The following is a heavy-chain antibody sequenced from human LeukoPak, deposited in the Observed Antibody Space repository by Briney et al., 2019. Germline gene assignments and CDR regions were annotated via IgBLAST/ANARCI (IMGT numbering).Heavy chain of an antibody. CDR3: ARGYSSSWTRGGFDI. CDR1: GFTFDDYG. D-gene: IGHD6-13*01. J-gene: IGHJ3*02. Sequence: GGSLRLSCAASGFTFDDYGMSWVRQAPGKGLEWVSGINWNGGSTGYADSVKGRFTISRDNAKNSLYVQMNSLRPEDMALYYCARGYSSSWTRGGFDIWGQGTMVTVSS. CDR2: INWNGGST. V-gene: IGHV3-20*04.